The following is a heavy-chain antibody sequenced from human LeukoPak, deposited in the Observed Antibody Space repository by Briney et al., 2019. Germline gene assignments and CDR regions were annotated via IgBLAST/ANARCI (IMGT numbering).Heavy chain of an antibody. D-gene: IGHD3-10*01. Sequence: GASVKVSCKASGYTFTSYDINWVRQATGQGLEWMGWMNPNSGNTGYAQKFQGRVTMTRNTSISTAYMELSSLRSEDTAVYYCARVSLKLLWFGEFFDYWGQGTLVTVSS. V-gene: IGHV1-8*01. CDR1: GYTFTSYD. CDR2: MNPNSGNT. J-gene: IGHJ4*02. CDR3: ARVSLKLLWFGEFFDY.